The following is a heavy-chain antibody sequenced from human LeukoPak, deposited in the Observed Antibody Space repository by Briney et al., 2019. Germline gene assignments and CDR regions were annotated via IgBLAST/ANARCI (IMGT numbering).Heavy chain of an antibody. Sequence: SEPLSLTCTVSGVSISSYYWSCIPQPPGKGLEWIGYIYYSGSTNYNPSLKSRLTISVDTCKNQFSLKLSSVTAADTVVYCCARAGDGPGSLTYYYYYYMDVWGKGTTVTVSS. CDR2: IYYSGST. CDR1: GVSISSYY. V-gene: IGHV4-59*01. J-gene: IGHJ6*03. D-gene: IGHD3-10*01. CDR3: ARAGDGPGSLTYYYYYYMDV.